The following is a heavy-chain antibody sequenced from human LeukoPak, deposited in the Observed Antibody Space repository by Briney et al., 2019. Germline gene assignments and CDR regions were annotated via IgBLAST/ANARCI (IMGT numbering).Heavy chain of an antibody. CDR2: INPSGGST. V-gene: IGHV1-46*03. CDR1: GYTFTTYY. D-gene: IGHD4-17*01. J-gene: IGHJ4*02. CDR3: SYGREIDY. Sequence: ASVKVSCKASGYTFTTYYMHWVRQAPGQGLEWMGIINPSGGSTTYAQKFQGRVTMTRDTSTSTVYMDLSSLRSEDTAVYYCSYGREIDYWGQGTLVTVSS.